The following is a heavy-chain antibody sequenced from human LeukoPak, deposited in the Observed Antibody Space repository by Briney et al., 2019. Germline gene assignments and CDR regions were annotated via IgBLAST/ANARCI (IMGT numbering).Heavy chain of an antibody. CDR3: ARDRPYYDFWSGYYPHDYYMDV. CDR2: IYSGGST. Sequence: GGSLRLSXAASGFTVRSNYMSWVRQAPGKGLEWVSVIYSGGSTYYADSVKGRFTISRDNSKNTLYLQMDSLRAEDTAVYYCARDRPYYDFWSGYYPHDYYMDVWGKGTTVTVSS. J-gene: IGHJ6*03. V-gene: IGHV3-53*01. D-gene: IGHD3-3*01. CDR1: GFTVRSNY.